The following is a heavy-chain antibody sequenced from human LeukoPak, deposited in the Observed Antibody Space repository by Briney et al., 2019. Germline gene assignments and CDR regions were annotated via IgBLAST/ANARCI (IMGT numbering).Heavy chain of an antibody. CDR1: GGSISSSSYY. CDR2: IYYSGST. CDR3: ASSPEGDILTGYFGFSQH. Sequence: PSETLPLTCTVSGGSISSSSYYWGWIRQPPGKGLEWIGSIYYSGSTYYNPSLKSRVTISVDTSKNQFSLKLSSVTAADTAVYYCASSPEGDILTGYFGFSQHWGQGTLVTVSS. V-gene: IGHV4-39*07. D-gene: IGHD3-9*01. J-gene: IGHJ1*01.